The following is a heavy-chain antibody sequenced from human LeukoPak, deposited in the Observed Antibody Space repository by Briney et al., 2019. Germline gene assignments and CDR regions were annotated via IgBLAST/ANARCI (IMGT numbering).Heavy chain of an antibody. J-gene: IGHJ4*02. Sequence: SQSLSPASPLANGSITPNCSGCIRQPPREGLAWMGYIYHSCNTNYNPSLSSRITIPVNTSKNQSSLELTSVTAADTAVYFCARFPAKKADWGQGTLVTVSS. CDR1: NGSITPNC. CDR2: IYHSCNT. D-gene: IGHD4/OR15-4a*01. CDR3: ARFPAKKAD. V-gene: IGHV4-59*01.